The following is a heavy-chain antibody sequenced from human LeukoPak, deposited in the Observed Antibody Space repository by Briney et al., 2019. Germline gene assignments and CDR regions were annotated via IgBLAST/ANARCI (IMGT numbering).Heavy chain of an antibody. D-gene: IGHD3/OR15-3a*01. CDR2: IYYSGNT. CDR1: SGSFRTYY. J-gene: IGHJ4*02. Sequence: SETLSLTCTVSSGSFRTYYWSWIRQPPGKGLEWIGSIYYSGNTYYNASLKSQVSISIDTSKNQFSLRLTSVTAADTAVYYCARQTGSGLFILPGGQGTLVTVSS. V-gene: IGHV4-59*04. CDR3: ARQTGSGLFILP.